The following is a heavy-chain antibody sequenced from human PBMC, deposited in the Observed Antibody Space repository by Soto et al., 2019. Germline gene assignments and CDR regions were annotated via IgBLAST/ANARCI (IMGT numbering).Heavy chain of an antibody. CDR2: IYYSGST. V-gene: IGHV4-59*06. J-gene: IGHJ4*02. CDR1: GGSISTYY. D-gene: IGHD2-8*02. CDR3: ARSGGYDAVTPGYSDY. Sequence: PSETLSLTCTVSGGSISTYYWSWIRQPPGKGLEWIGYIYYSGSTYYNPSLKSRVTISVDTSKNQFSLKLSSVTAADTAVYYCARSGGYDAVTPGYSDYWGQGTLVTVSS.